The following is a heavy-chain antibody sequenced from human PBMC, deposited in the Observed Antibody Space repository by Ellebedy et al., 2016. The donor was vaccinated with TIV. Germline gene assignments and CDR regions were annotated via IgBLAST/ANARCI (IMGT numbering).Heavy chain of an antibody. CDR2: IKTDGSYA. Sequence: GGSLRLSXAASGFTFSKFWMHWVRQVPGKGLVWVSRIKTDGSYASYADSVRGRFTISRDNVKNTVSLQMNSLRPEDTAVYYCARDHDDPNPGDAFDFWGQGTMVTVSS. CDR3: ARDHDDPNPGDAFDF. D-gene: IGHD3-3*01. J-gene: IGHJ3*01. V-gene: IGHV3-74*01. CDR1: GFTFSKFW.